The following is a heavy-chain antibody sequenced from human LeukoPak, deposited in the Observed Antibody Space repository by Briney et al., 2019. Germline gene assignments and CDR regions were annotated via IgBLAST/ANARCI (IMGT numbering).Heavy chain of an antibody. V-gene: IGHV1-18*01. CDR3: ARGSYFYGSGSFMGSDY. CDR2: INAGNGNT. D-gene: IGHD3-10*01. Sequence: ASVTVSCTASGYTFTSYGISWVRQAPGQGLEWMGWINAGNGNTEYSQNLQDRVTITRDTSATTAYMELSSLRSEDTAVYYCARGSYFYGSGSFMGSDYWGQGTLVTVSS. J-gene: IGHJ4*02. CDR1: GYTFTSYG.